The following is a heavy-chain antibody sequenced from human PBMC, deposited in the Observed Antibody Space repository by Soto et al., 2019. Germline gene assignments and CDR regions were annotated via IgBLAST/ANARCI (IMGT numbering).Heavy chain of an antibody. CDR1: GGSFTNYY. CDR3: ARTLVAAAHRMLDY. Sequence: SETLSLTCTVSGGSFTNYYWSWFRQPPGRGLEWIGYIYNTGSTNYNPSLKSRVTISVDTSKNQFSLKLSSVTAADTAVYYCARTLVAAAHRMLDYWGQGTLVTVSS. V-gene: IGHV4-59*08. D-gene: IGHD6-13*01. CDR2: IYNTGST. J-gene: IGHJ4*02.